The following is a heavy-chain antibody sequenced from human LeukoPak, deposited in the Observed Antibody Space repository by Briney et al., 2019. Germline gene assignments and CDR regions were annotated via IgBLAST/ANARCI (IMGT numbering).Heavy chain of an antibody. CDR2: IKQDGSEK. J-gene: IGHJ4*02. CDR3: ARDYSSDNMRDYFDY. CDR1: GFTFSSYW. Sequence: GGSLRLSCAASGFTFSSYWMSWVRQAPGKGLVGVANIKQDGSEKYYMDSVKGRFTISRDNAKNSLYLQMNSVRAEDTAVYYCARDYSSDNMRDYFDYWGQGTLVTVSS. D-gene: IGHD2-21*01. V-gene: IGHV3-7*01.